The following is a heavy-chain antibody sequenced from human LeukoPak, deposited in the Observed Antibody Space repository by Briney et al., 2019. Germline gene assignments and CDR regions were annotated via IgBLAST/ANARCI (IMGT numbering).Heavy chain of an antibody. V-gene: IGHV1-2*02. J-gene: IGHJ4*02. CDR1: GYTFTGYF. D-gene: IGHD3-10*01. CDR2: VNPDSGST. CDR3: SRAPSMIQGVITTGENYYFDY. Sequence: GASVKVSCKASGYTFTGYFIHWARQAPGHGLEWIGWVNPDSGSTNYAQKFQGRVSMTRDTSISTGYMELSRLKSDDTAMYYCSRAPSMIQGVITTGENYYFDYWGQGTLVTVSS.